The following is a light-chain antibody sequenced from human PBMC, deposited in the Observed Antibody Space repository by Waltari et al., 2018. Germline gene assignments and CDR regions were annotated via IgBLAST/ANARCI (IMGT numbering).Light chain of an antibody. CDR2: AAS. J-gene: IGKJ2*01. CDR3: QQSYSILYT. CDR1: QSISSY. Sequence: IQMTQSPSSLSASVGDRVTITCRASQSISSYLNWYHQKAGKAPKLLTYAASCLQSWVPSRFSGSGSWTDFTLTISSLQPEDFATYYCQQSYSILYTFGQGTKLEIK. V-gene: IGKV1-39*01.